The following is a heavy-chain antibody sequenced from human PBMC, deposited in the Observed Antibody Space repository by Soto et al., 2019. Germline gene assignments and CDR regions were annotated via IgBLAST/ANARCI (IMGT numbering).Heavy chain of an antibody. D-gene: IGHD5-18*01. Sequence: HPGGSLRLSCAASGFTFSRYGMNWVRQAPGKGLEWVANIKQDGTEKNYVDSVKGRFTISRDNARKSLYLQMDSLRAEDTAVYFCARGDTPMITGMDSFDIWGQGTMVTVS. CDR1: GFTFSRYG. J-gene: IGHJ3*02. CDR2: IKQDGTEK. CDR3: ARGDTPMITGMDSFDI. V-gene: IGHV3-7*01.